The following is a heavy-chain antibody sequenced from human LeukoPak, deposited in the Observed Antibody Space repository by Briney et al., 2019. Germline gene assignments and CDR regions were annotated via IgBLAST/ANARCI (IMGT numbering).Heavy chain of an antibody. CDR3: AKSLAASVDWFDP. Sequence: GGPLRLSCAASGFSISSHSMNWVRQAPGKGLEWVSSISSNSKSTYYADSVKGRFTISRDNAKNSLFLQMNSLRAEDTAVYYCAKSLAASVDWFDPWGQGTLVTVSS. CDR2: ISSNSKST. CDR1: GFSISSHS. J-gene: IGHJ5*02. D-gene: IGHD6-6*01. V-gene: IGHV3-21*01.